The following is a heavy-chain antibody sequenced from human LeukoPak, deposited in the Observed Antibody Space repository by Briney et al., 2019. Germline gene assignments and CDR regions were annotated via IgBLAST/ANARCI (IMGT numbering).Heavy chain of an antibody. CDR2: ISYDGSNK. Sequence: GGSLRLSCAASGFTLSSYGMHWVRQAPGKGLEWVAVISYDGSNKYYADSVKGRFTISRDNSKNTLYLQMNSLRAEDTAVYYCAKDSISKNFLGELSFFDYWGQGTLVTVSS. V-gene: IGHV3-30*18. CDR1: GFTLSSYG. J-gene: IGHJ4*02. CDR3: AKDSISKNFLGELSFFDY. D-gene: IGHD3-16*02.